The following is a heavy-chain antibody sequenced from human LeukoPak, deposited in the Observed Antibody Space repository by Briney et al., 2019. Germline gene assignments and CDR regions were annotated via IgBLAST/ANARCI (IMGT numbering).Heavy chain of an antibody. CDR1: GGSISSYY. CDR3: ARGPSTYYYDSSGYYPQHPNFDY. CDR2: INHSGST. J-gene: IGHJ4*02. V-gene: IGHV4-34*01. Sequence: SETLSLTCTVSGGSISSYYWSWIRQPPGKGLEWIGEINHSGSTNYNPSLKSRVTISVDTSKNQFSLKLSSVTAADTAVYYCARGPSTYYYDSSGYYPQHPNFDYWGQGTLVTVSS. D-gene: IGHD3-22*01.